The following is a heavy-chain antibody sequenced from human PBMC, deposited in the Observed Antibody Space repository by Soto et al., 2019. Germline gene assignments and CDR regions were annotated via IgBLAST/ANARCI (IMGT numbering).Heavy chain of an antibody. CDR3: AKRHGITMVRGALDY. J-gene: IGHJ4*02. CDR1: GFTFSSYA. CDR2: ISGSGGST. Sequence: EVQLLESGGGLVQPGGSLRLSCAASGFTFSSYAMSWVRQAPGKGLEWVSAISGSGGSTYYADSVKGRFTISRDNSKNTLYLQMNSLRGGDTAVYYCAKRHGITMVRGALDYWGQGTLVTVSS. V-gene: IGHV3-23*01. D-gene: IGHD3-10*01.